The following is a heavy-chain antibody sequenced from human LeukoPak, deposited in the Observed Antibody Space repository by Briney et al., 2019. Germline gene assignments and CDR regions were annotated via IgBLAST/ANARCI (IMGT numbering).Heavy chain of an antibody. CDR1: GGSFSGYY. CDR3: ARGGWRSYYYDSSDVFDI. Sequence: SSETLSLTGAVYGGSFSGYYWSWIRQPPGKGLEWIGEINHSGSTNYNPSLKSRVTISVDTSKNQFSLKLSSVTAADTAVYYCARGGWRSYYYDSSDVFDIWGQGTMVTVS. CDR2: INHSGST. J-gene: IGHJ3*02. V-gene: IGHV4-34*01. D-gene: IGHD3-22*01.